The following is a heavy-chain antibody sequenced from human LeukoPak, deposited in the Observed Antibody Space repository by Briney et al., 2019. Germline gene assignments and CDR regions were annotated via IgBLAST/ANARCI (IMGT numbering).Heavy chain of an antibody. CDR3: ARDLPNWAVAANWFDP. V-gene: IGHV1-8*01. CDR2: MNPNSGNT. J-gene: IGHJ5*02. Sequence: GASVKVSCKASGYTFTSYDINWVRQATGQGLEWMGWMNPNSGNTGYAQKFQGRVTMTRNTSISTAYMELSRLRSDDTAVYYCARDLPNWAVAANWFDPWGQGTLVTVSS. D-gene: IGHD6-19*01. CDR1: GYTFTSYD.